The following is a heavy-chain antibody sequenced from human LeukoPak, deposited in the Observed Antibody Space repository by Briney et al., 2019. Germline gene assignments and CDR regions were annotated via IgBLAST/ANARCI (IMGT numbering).Heavy chain of an antibody. Sequence: GGSLRLSCAASGFTFSSYSMNWVRQAPGKGLEWVASISTSSSYIYYADSLKGRFTISRDNAKNSMYLQMNSLRAEDTAVYYCARVRYYYGSGSYNDGAFDIWGQGTMVTVSS. CDR3: ARVRYYYGSGSYNDGAFDI. D-gene: IGHD3-10*01. CDR2: ISTSSSYI. J-gene: IGHJ3*02. CDR1: GFTFSSYS. V-gene: IGHV3-21*04.